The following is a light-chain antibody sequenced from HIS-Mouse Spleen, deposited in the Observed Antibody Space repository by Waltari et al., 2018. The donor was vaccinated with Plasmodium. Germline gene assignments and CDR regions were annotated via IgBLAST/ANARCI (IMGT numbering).Light chain of an antibody. CDR2: GAS. V-gene: IGKV3-20*01. CDR3: QQYGSSPRT. Sequence: VLTRSPGTLSLSPGERATLSCRASQSVSSSYLAWYQQKPGQAPRLLIYGASSRATGIPDRFSGSGSGTDFTLTISRLEPEDFAVYYCQQYGSSPRTFGGGTKVEIK. CDR1: QSVSSSY. J-gene: IGKJ4*01.